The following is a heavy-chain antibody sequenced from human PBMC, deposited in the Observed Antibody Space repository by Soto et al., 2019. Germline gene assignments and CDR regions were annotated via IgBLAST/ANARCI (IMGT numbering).Heavy chain of an antibody. CDR1: GGSFSGYY. D-gene: IGHD2-15*01. CDR2: INHSGST. CDR3: ARGYAAPRAAD. J-gene: IGHJ4*02. V-gene: IGHV4-34*01. Sequence: SETLSLTCAVYGGSFSGYYWSWIRQPPGKGLEWVGEINHSGSTSYNPSLKSRVTISVDTSKNQFSLRLSSVTAADAAVYYCARGYAAPRAADWGQGTLVTVSS.